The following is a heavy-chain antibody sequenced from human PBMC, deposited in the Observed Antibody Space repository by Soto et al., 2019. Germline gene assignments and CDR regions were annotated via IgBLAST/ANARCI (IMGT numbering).Heavy chain of an antibody. CDR1: GGSVSSVKYF. V-gene: IGHV4-61*01. CDR2: IYNNGNT. CDR3: ARTVMPVGNLAAFDH. J-gene: IGHJ4*02. Sequence: PSETLSLTCNVSGGSVSSVKYFWSWIRQPPGKGLEWIAYIYNNGNTNYNPSLKSRATISVDTSKNQCSLKLTSGTAADSAVYFCARTVMPVGNLAAFDHWGQGVLVTVSS. D-gene: IGHD7-27*01.